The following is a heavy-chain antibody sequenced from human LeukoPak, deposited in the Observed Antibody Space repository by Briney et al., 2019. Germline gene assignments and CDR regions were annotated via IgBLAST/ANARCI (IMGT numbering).Heavy chain of an antibody. CDR1: GFTSIAYA. CDR3: ARDGGYDFWSGYYQDY. Sequence: GGSLRLSCVGSGFTSIAYALTWARQAPGKGLEWVSGISGGGVTTYYADSVKGRFTISRDNSKNTLYLQMNSLRAEDTAVYYCARDGGYDFWSGYYQDYWGQGTLVTVSS. CDR2: ISGGGVTT. J-gene: IGHJ4*02. D-gene: IGHD3-3*01. V-gene: IGHV3-23*01.